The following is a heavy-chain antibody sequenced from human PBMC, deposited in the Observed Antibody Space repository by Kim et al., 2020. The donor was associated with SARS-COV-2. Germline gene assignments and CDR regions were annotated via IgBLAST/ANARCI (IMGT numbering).Heavy chain of an antibody. CDR1: GGSFSGYY. V-gene: IGHV4-34*01. CDR3: ASLAGGAGY. CDR2: INHSGST. Sequence: SETLSLTCAVYGGSFSGYYWSWIRQPPGKGLEWIGEINHSGSTNYNPSLKSRVTISVDTSKNQFSLKLSSVTAADTAVYYCASLAGGAGYWGQGTLVTVSS. J-gene: IGHJ4*02. D-gene: IGHD1-26*01.